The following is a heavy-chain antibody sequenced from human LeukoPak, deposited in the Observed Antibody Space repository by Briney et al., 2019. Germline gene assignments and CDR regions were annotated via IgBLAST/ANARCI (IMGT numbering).Heavy chain of an antibody. J-gene: IGHJ4*02. CDR1: GFTFSSYS. CDR3: ARGTGHDVRFLEWSPGH. Sequence: GGSLRLSCAASGFTFSSYSMKWVRQAPGKGLEWVSSISSSSSYIYYADSVKGRFTISRDNAKNSLYLQMNSLRAEDTAVYYCARGTGHDVRFLEWSPGHWGQGTLVTVSS. D-gene: IGHD3-3*01. CDR2: ISSSSSYI. V-gene: IGHV3-21*01.